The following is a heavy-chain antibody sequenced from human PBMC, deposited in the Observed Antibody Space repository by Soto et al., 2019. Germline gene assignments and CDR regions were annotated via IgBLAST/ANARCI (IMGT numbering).Heavy chain of an antibody. CDR2: IDPSDSYT. Sequence: PGESLKISGKGSGYSFTSYWISWVRQMPGKGLEWMGRIDPSDSYTNYSPSFQGHVTISADKSISTAYLQWSSLKASDTAMYYCARIVAAGGTFYYGMDVWGQGTTVTVSS. D-gene: IGHD6-13*01. V-gene: IGHV5-10-1*01. J-gene: IGHJ6*02. CDR1: GYSFTSYW. CDR3: ARIVAAGGTFYYGMDV.